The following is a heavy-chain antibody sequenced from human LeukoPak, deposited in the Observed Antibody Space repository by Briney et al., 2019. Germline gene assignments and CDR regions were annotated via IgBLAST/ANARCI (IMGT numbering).Heavy chain of an antibody. D-gene: IGHD3-22*01. V-gene: IGHV1-69*05. J-gene: IGHJ3*02. CDR3: ASRSSTYYYDSSGFDAFGI. CDR1: GGTFSSYA. Sequence: SVKVSCKASGGTFSSYAISWVRQAPGQGLEWMGGIIPIFGTANYAQKFQGRVTITTDESTSTAYMELSSLRSEDTAVYYCASRSSTYYYDSSGFDAFGIWGQGTMVTVSS. CDR2: IIPIFGTA.